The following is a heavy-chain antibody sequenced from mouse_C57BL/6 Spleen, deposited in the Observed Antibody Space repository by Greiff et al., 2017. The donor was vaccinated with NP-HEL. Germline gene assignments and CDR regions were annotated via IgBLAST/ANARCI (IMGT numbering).Heavy chain of an antibody. J-gene: IGHJ1*03. D-gene: IGHD3-2*02. CDR3: ARPTTAQAAYWYFDV. CDR2: IYPGDGDT. Sequence: QVQLQQSGPELVKPGASVKISCKASGYAFSSSWMNWVKQRPGKGLEWIGRIYPGDGDTNYNGKFKGKATLTADKSSSTAYMQLSSLTSEDSAVYFCARPTTAQAAYWYFDVWGTGTLVTVS. CDR1: GYAFSSSW. V-gene: IGHV1-82*01.